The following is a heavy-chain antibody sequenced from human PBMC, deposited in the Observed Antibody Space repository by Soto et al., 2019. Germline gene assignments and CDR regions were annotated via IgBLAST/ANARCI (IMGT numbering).Heavy chain of an antibody. CDR1: GGSISSGGYY. CDR2: IYYSGST. D-gene: IGHD4-17*01. CDR3: ARGASEGYGDYYYYYGMDV. V-gene: IGHV4-31*03. J-gene: IGHJ6*02. Sequence: QVQLQESGPGLVKPSQTLSLTCTVSGGSISSGGYYWSWIRQHPGKGLEWIGSIYYSGSTYYNPSLKSRVTISVDTSKNQFSLKLSSVTAADTAVYYCARGASEGYGDYYYYYGMDVWGQGTTVTVSS.